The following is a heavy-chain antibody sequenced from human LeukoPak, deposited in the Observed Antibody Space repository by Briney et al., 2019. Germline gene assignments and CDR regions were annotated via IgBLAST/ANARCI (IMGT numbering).Heavy chain of an antibody. J-gene: IGHJ4*02. D-gene: IGHD5-24*01. V-gene: IGHV3-30*01. CDR3: ARVEMPIIAVFDY. CDR2: TSPAGNEI. Sequence: GGSLRLSCAASGFSFSSFALHWVRQAPGKGLEWVAATSPAGNEIYYADSVKGRFTISRDNSNNTLYLRMNSLRPEDTAVYYCARVEMPIIAVFDYWGQGTLVTVSS. CDR1: GFSFSSFA.